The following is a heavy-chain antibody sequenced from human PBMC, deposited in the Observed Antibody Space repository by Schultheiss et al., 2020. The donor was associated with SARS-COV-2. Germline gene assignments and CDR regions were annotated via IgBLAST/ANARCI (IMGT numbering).Heavy chain of an antibody. Sequence: SETLSLTCTVSGGSISSGDYYWSWFRQPAGKGLEWIGRIYSSGSTYYNPSLKSRVTISVDTSKNQFSLKLSSVTAADTAVYYCARHPYSGYDPYDYYYMDVWCKATTLTVSS. CDR2: IYSSGST. V-gene: IGHV4-61*02. CDR3: ARHPYSGYDPYDYYYMDV. J-gene: IGHJ6*03. CDR1: GGSISSGDYY. D-gene: IGHD5-12*01.